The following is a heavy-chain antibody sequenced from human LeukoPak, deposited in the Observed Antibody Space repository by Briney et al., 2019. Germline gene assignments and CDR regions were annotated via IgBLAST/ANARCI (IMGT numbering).Heavy chain of an antibody. CDR1: GEPFNGYY. J-gene: IGHJ5*02. CDR3: VRLGCSNLDPPHL. D-gene: IGHD2-2*01. CDR2: INHSGST. Sequence: SETLSLTCAVYGEPFNGYYWNWIRQSPGKGLEWIGEINHSGSTNYNPSLKSRVTISVDTSKNQFSLKLNSVTAADTAVYYCVRLGCSNLDPPHLWGRGTLVTVSS. V-gene: IGHV4-34*01.